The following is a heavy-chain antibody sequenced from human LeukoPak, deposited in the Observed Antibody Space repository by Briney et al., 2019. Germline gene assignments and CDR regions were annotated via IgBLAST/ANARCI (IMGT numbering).Heavy chain of an antibody. CDR2: IYYSGST. D-gene: IGHD6-19*01. CDR1: GGSISRYY. J-gene: IGHJ4*02. CDR3: ARGQGPVAFGY. V-gene: IGHV4-59*12. Sequence: SETLSLTCTVSGGSISRYYWSWIRQPPGKGLEWIGYIYYSGSTNYNPSLKSRVTISVDTSKNQFSLKLSSVTAADTAVYYCARGQGPVAFGYWGQGTLVTVSS.